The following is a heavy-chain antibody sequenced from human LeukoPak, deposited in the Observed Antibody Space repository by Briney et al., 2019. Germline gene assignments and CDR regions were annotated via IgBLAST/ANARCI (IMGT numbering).Heavy chain of an antibody. D-gene: IGHD2-2*01. CDR1: DGSISSYY. CDR3: ARDLALGYCPSPGCSSPLFDF. J-gene: IGHJ4*02. Sequence: SETLSLTCTVSDGSISSYYWSWIRQPAGKGLEWIGRIHTTGGTRYNPSLKSRITMLLGASKHQFTLKLGSVSAADTAVYYWARDLALGYCPSPGCSSPLFDFWGQGALVSVS. V-gene: IGHV4-4*07. CDR2: IHTTGGT.